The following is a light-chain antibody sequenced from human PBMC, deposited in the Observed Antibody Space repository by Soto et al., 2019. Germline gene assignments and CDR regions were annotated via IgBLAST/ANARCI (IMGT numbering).Light chain of an antibody. CDR3: QQSYSTPQT. J-gene: IGKJ1*01. CDR2: GAS. Sequence: EIVLTQSPGTLSLSPGERATLSCRASQSVSSNNLAWYQQRPGQAPRVVIYGASTRATGIPERFSGSGSGTDFTLTISSLQPEDFATYYCQQSYSTPQTFGQGTKVEIK. V-gene: IGKV3-20*01. CDR1: QSVSSNN.